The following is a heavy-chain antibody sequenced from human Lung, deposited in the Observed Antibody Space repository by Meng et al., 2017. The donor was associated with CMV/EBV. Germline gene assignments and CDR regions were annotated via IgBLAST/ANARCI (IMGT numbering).Heavy chain of an antibody. Sequence: VQRGEAGDGVKKPGSTGKGPCKGSGGTFRRYANRWVRQAPGQGLEWMGGIIPILGIANYAQKFQGRVTITADKSTSTAYMELSSLRSEDTAVYYCAREIVVVPAALNWFDPWGQGTLVTVSS. D-gene: IGHD2-2*01. V-gene: IGHV1-69*10. CDR2: IIPILGIA. J-gene: IGHJ5*02. CDR3: AREIVVVPAALNWFDP. CDR1: GGTFRRYA.